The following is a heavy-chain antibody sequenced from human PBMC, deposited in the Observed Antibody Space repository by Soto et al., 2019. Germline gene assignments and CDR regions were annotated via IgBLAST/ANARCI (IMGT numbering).Heavy chain of an antibody. D-gene: IGHD3-10*01. CDR1: GFTFSSYS. J-gene: IGHJ6*03. Sequence: EVQLVESGGGLVKPGGSLRLSCAASGFTFSSYSMNWVRQAPGKGLEWVSSISSSSSYIYYADSVKGRFTISRDNAKNSLYLQMNSLRAEDTAVYYCAREGNYYSSGRINYYYMDVWCKGTTVTVSS. V-gene: IGHV3-21*01. CDR3: AREGNYYSSGRINYYYMDV. CDR2: ISSSSSYI.